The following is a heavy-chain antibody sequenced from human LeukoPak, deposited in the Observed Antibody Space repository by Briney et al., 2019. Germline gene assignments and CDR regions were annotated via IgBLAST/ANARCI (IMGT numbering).Heavy chain of an antibody. Sequence: ASVKVSCKASGYTFTDYYMHWVRQAPGQGLEWMGRIDPGDSETNYSPSLQGHVTISADKSISTAYLQWSSLPASDTAMYYCARRGYDSGSYFNYWGQGTLVTVSS. J-gene: IGHJ4*02. CDR2: IDPGDSET. CDR1: GYTFTDYY. CDR3: ARRGYDSGSYFNY. D-gene: IGHD3-22*01. V-gene: IGHV5-10-1*01.